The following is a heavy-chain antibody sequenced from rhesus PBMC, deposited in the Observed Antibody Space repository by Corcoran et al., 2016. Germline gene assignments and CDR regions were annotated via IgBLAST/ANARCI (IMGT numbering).Heavy chain of an antibody. CDR3: ARGGWGDFDY. D-gene: IGHD3-34*01. J-gene: IGHJ4*01. Sequence: QVQLQESGPGLVKPSETLSLTCAVSGYSISSGYYWGWIRQPPGKGLEYIGYISGSSGGTYYNPSLKSRVTISKDTSKNHFSLKLGSVTAADTAVYYCARGGWGDFDYWGQGVLVTVSS. CDR1: GYSISSGYY. CDR2: ISGSSGGT. V-gene: IGHV4-99*02.